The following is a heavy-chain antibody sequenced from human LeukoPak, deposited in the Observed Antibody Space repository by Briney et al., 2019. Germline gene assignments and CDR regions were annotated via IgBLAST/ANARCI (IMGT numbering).Heavy chain of an antibody. Sequence: ASVKVSCKASGGTFSSYAISWVRQAPGQGLEWMGGIIPIFGTANYARKFQGRVTITADESTSTAYMELSSLRSEDTAVYYCARGSRSWYGGYYYYGMDVWGQGTTVTVSS. CDR3: ARGSRSWYGGYYYYGMDV. CDR1: GGTFSSYA. J-gene: IGHJ6*02. CDR2: IIPIFGTA. D-gene: IGHD6-13*01. V-gene: IGHV1-69*13.